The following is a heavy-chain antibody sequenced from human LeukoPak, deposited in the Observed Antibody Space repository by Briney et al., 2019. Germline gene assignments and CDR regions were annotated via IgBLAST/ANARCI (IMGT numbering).Heavy chain of an antibody. D-gene: IGHD1-26*01. Sequence: GESLKISCKGSGYRFTSYWIGWVRQMPGKGLEWMRIIYPGDSDTRYSPSFQGQVTISADKSISTAYLQWSSLKAADTAMYYCARPSIVGAAYNFDYWGQGTLVTVSS. J-gene: IGHJ4*02. V-gene: IGHV5-51*01. CDR2: IYPGDSDT. CDR3: ARPSIVGAAYNFDY. CDR1: GYRFTSYW.